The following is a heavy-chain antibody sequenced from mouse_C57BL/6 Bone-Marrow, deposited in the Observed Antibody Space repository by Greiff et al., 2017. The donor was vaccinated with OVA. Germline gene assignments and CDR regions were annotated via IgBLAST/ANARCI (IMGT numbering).Heavy chain of an antibody. V-gene: IGHV1-55*01. D-gene: IGHD1-1*01. CDR2: IYPGSGST. J-gene: IGHJ1*03. Sequence: VQLQQPGAELVKPGASVKMSCKASGYTFTSYWITWVKQRPGQGLEWIGDIYPGSGSTNYNEKFKSKATLTVDTSSSTAYMQLSSLTSEDSAVDYCASYGSSSGWYFDVWGTGTTVTVSS. CDR1: GYTFTSYW. CDR3: ASYGSSSGWYFDV.